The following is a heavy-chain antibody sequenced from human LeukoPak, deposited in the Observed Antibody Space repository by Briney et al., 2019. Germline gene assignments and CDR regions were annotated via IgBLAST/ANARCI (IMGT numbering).Heavy chain of an antibody. V-gene: IGHV4-39*01. D-gene: IGHD6-19*01. Sequence: PSETLSLTCTVSGGSISSSSYYWGWIRQPPGKGLEWIGSIYYSGSTYYNPSLKSRVTISVDTSKNQFSLKLSSVTAADTAVYYCASLTVASLDYWGQGTLVTVSS. J-gene: IGHJ4*02. CDR2: IYYSGST. CDR3: ASLTVASLDY. CDR1: GGSISSSSYY.